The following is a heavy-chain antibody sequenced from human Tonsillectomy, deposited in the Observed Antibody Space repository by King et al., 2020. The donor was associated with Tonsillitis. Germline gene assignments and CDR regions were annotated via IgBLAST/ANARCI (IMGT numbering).Heavy chain of an antibody. J-gene: IGHJ4*02. CDR1: GFIFSSYG. V-gene: IGHV3-30*03. Sequence: VQLVESGGGVVQPGRSLRLSCAASGFIFSSYGMHWVRQSPGKGLEWVAVISYDENIKYYADFVKGRFTISRDNSTNTLYLQMSSLRAEDTAVYYCARDLEYYSDSSGYFSQTWGYFDYWGQGTLVTVSS. CDR3: ARDLEYYSDSSGYFSQTWGYFDY. D-gene: IGHD3-22*01. CDR2: ISYDENIK.